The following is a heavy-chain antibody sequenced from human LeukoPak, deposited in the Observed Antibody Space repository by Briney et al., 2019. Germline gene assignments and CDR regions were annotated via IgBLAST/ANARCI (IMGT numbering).Heavy chain of an antibody. CDR3: ARDRIAAPDDFDY. CDR2: INPNSGDT. V-gene: IGHV1-2*02. Sequence: GASVKVSCKASGYTFTEYHMHWVRQAPGQGLEWMGWINPNSGDTNYAQMFQGRVTMTRDTSINTAYVEVSRLSSDDTAVYYCARDRIAAPDDFDYWGQGTPVTVSS. CDR1: GYTFTEYH. J-gene: IGHJ4*02. D-gene: IGHD6-13*01.